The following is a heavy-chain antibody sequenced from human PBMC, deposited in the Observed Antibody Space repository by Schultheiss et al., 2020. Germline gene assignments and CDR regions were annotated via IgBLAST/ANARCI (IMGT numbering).Heavy chain of an antibody. CDR3: ARDGDGYNGFDY. J-gene: IGHJ4*02. D-gene: IGHD5-24*01. V-gene: IGHV4-61*05. CDR2: IYYSGST. CDR1: GGSISSSSYY. Sequence: SETLSLTCTVSGGSISSSSYYWGWIRQPPGKGLEWIGYIYYSGSTNYNPSLKSRVTISVDKSKNQFSLKLSSVTAADTAVYYCARDGDGYNGFDYWGQGTLVTGYS.